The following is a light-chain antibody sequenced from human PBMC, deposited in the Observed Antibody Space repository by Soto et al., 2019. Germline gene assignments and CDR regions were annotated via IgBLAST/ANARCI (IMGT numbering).Light chain of an antibody. V-gene: IGLV1-44*01. CDR2: SNS. CDR3: AVWDDSLTGYV. J-gene: IGLJ1*01. CDR1: SSNIGGNS. Sequence: QPVLTQPPSVSGTPGQRVTISCSGTSSNIGGNSVNWYQQLPGTAPKLLIYSNSQRPPGVPDRFSGSKSGTSVSLAISYLQSEDEADYYCAVWDDSLTGYVFGTGTKLTVL.